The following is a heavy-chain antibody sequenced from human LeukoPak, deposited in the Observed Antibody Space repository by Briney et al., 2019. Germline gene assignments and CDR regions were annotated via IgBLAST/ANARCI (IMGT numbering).Heavy chain of an antibody. D-gene: IGHD1-26*01. CDR2: ISAYNGHT. Sequence: ASVKVSCKASGYTFTSYGISWVRQAPGQGLEWMGWISAYNGHTSYAQKFQGRVTMTRDMSTSTVYMELSSLRSEDTAVYYCARDSTRGSYLDWFDPWGQGTLVTVSS. V-gene: IGHV1-18*01. J-gene: IGHJ5*02. CDR3: ARDSTRGSYLDWFDP. CDR1: GYTFTSYG.